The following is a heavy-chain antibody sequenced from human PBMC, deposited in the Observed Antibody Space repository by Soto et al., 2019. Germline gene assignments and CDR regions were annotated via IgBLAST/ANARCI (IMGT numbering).Heavy chain of an antibody. CDR3: ATDRRYSNYELPFLDY. J-gene: IGHJ4*02. CDR2: FDPEDGET. D-gene: IGHD4-4*01. CDR1: GYTLTELS. V-gene: IGHV1-24*01. Sequence: ASVKVSCKVSGYTLTELSMHWVRQAPGKGLEWMGGFDPEDGETIYAQKFQGRVTMTEDTSTDTAYMELSSLRSEDTAVYYCATDRRYSNYELPFLDYWGQGTLVTVSS.